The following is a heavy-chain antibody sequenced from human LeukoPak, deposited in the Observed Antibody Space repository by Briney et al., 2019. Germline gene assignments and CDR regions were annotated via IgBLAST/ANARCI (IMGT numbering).Heavy chain of an antibody. CDR2: IYYSGST. J-gene: IGHJ6*02. CDR1: GGSISSGGYY. D-gene: IGHD6-19*01. CDR3: ARDNSSGWGYYYYGMDV. Sequence: SETLSLTCTVSGGSISSGGYYWSWIRQHPGKGLEWIGYIYYSGSTYYNPSLKSRVTISVDTSKNQFSLKLSSVTAADTAVYYCARDNSSGWGYYYYGMDVWGQGTTVTVSS. V-gene: IGHV4-31*03.